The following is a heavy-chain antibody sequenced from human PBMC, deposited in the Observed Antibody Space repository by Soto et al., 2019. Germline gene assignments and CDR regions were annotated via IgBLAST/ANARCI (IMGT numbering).Heavy chain of an antibody. CDR2: IYYSGST. CDR1: GGSISSGDYY. D-gene: IGHD2-21*02. J-gene: IGHJ4*02. Sequence: SETLSLTCTVSGGSISSGDYYWSWIRQPPGKGLEWIGYIYYSGSTYYNPSLKSRVTISVDTSKNQFSLKLSSVTAADTAVYYCARARHIVVVTAIHHYFDYWGQGTLVTVSS. V-gene: IGHV4-30-4*01. CDR3: ARARHIVVVTAIHHYFDY.